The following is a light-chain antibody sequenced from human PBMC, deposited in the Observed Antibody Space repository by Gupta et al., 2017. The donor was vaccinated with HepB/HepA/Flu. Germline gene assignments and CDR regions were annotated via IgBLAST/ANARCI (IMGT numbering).Light chain of an antibody. CDR3: SSYTSTSTLETV. J-gene: IGLJ2*01. CDR2: DVT. Sequence: LTQPSSVAGSPGQSINNPCPGTNSDVDGYNFVSWYQQHPGKAPKPMIYDVTNRPSGVSNRFSGSKSGNTASLTISGLQAEDEADYYCSSYTSTSTLETVFGGGTKLTVL. V-gene: IGLV2-14*01. CDR1: NSDVDGYNF.